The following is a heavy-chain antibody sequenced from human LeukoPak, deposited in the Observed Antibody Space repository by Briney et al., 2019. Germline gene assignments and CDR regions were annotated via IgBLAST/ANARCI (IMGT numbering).Heavy chain of an antibody. CDR2: INTLLDMA. V-gene: IGHV1-69*04. Sequence: GASVKVSCKASGGTFDNYVISWVRQAPGHGLEWMGKINTLLDMANYAQKFPGRLTITADTSTSTAYMELSSLRSDDTAVYYCVREPEGLTTESHWGQGTLVIVSS. D-gene: IGHD4-17*01. CDR3: VREPEGLTTESH. J-gene: IGHJ4*02. CDR1: GGTFDNYV.